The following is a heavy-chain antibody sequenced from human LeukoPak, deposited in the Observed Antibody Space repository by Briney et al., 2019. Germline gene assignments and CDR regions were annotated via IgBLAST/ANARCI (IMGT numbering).Heavy chain of an antibody. V-gene: IGHV4-30-2*01. CDR3: ARAEVYYYDSSGYNYIDYFDY. CDR2: IYHSGST. Sequence: SETLSLTCTVSGGFISSGGYYWSWIRQPPGKGLEWIGYIYHSGSTYYNRSLKSRVTISVDRSKNQFSLKLSSVTAADTAVYYCARAEVYYYDSSGYNYIDYFDYWGPGTLVTVSS. D-gene: IGHD3-22*01. CDR1: GGFISSGGYY. J-gene: IGHJ4*02.